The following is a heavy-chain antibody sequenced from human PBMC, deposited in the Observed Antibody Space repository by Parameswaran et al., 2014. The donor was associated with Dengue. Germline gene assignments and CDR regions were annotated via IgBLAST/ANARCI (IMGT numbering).Heavy chain of an antibody. CDR2: ISYDGSNK. CDR3: AKTSSGYYFDY. V-gene: IGHV3-30*18. J-gene: IGHJ4*02. D-gene: IGHD3-22*01. Sequence: VRQAPGKGLEWVAVISYDGSNKYYADSVKGRFTISRDNSKNTLYLQMNSLRAEDTAVYYCAKTSSGYYFDYWGQGTLVTVSS.